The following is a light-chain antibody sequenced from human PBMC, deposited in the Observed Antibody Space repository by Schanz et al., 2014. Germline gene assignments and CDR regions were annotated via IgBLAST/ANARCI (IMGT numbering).Light chain of an antibody. J-gene: IGLJ3*02. CDR1: SSDVGGYNY. CDR3: CSYAGSYTWV. CDR2: DVS. V-gene: IGLV2-14*01. Sequence: QSALTQPASVSGSPGQSITISCTGTSSDVGGYNYVSWYQQHPGKAPKLMIYDVSNRPSGVSNRFSASKSGNTASLTISGLQAEDEADYYCCSYAGSYTWVFGGGTKLTVL.